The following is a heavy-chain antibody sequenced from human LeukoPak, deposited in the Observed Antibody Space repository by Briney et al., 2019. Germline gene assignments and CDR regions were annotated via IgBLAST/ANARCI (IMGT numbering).Heavy chain of an antibody. CDR1: GFTFSSYA. CDR2: ISSNGGST. Sequence: GGSLRLSCAASGFTFSSYAMHWVRQAPGKGLEYVSAISSNGGSTYYANSVKGRFTISRDNSKNTLYLQMGSLRAEDMAVYYCARGTAAAGIALKGFDPWGQGTLVTVSS. D-gene: IGHD6-13*01. CDR3: ARGTAAAGIALKGFDP. J-gene: IGHJ5*02. V-gene: IGHV3-64*01.